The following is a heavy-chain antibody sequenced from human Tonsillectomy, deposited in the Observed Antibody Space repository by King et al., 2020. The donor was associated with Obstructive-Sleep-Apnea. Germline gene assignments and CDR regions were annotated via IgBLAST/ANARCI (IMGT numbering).Heavy chain of an antibody. CDR3: ARSGVVATTQY. J-gene: IGHJ4*02. CDR2: MNHNSGNT. CDR1: GYAFTSYD. D-gene: IGHD5-12*01. V-gene: IGHV1-8*01. Sequence: VQLVQSGAEVKKPGASVKVSCKASGYAFTSYDINWVRQATGQGLEWMGWMNHNSGNTGYAQKFQGRVTMTRNTSIPTAYMELNGLRSEDTAVYYCARSGVVATTQYWGQGTLVTVSS.